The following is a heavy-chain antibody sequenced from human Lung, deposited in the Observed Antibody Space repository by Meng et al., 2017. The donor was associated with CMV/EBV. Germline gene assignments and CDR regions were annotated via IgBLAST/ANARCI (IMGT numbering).Heavy chain of an antibody. V-gene: IGHV4-39*07. CDR3: ARDSGSSSFYYYYGMDV. Sequence: SETXSLTCTVSGGSISSNAYYWGWIRQPPGKGLEWIASTYFLGSSYYNPSLKRRVTISVDTSKNQFSLKLNSVTAADTAVYYCARDSGSSSFYYYYGMDVWXQGTTVTVSS. D-gene: IGHD6-6*01. J-gene: IGHJ6*02. CDR2: TYFLGSS. CDR1: GGSISSNAYY.